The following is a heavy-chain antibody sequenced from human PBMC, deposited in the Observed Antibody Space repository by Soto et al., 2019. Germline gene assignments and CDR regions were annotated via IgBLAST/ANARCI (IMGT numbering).Heavy chain of an antibody. J-gene: IGHJ4*02. CDR3: AKETSAYEIDY. CDR2: ISYDGNTK. CDR1: GFIFSGDA. Sequence: QVQLVESGGGVVQPGRSLRLSCAASGFIFSGDAMHWVRQAPGKGLEWVAVISYDGNTKYYADSVKGRFTVSRDNSKNTLYVQMNNLSADDTAMYYCAKETSAYEIDYWGQGTLVTVSS. D-gene: IGHD5-12*01. V-gene: IGHV3-30-3*01.